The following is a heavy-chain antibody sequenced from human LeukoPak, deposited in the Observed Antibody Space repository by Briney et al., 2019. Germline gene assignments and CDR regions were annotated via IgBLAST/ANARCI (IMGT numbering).Heavy chain of an antibody. V-gene: IGHV3-21*01. CDR1: GFTFSSYA. CDR3: AREPTVMIL. J-gene: IGHJ4*02. Sequence: GGSLRLSCAASGFTFSSYAMSWVRQTPGKRLEWVSSISSTGTYIYHADSVKDRFTISRDNAKNSLYLQMNSLRVEDTAVYYCAREPTVMILWGQGTLVTVSS. CDR2: ISSTGTYI. D-gene: IGHD4-11*01.